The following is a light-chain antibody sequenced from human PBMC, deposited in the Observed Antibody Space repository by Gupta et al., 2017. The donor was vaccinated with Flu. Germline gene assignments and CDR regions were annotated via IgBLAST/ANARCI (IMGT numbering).Light chain of an antibody. V-gene: IGKV3-11*01. CDR2: YAS. Sequence: PASLSWSPGERATLSCRARQSVGNFLAWYQQKPGQPPRLLIYYASTRTTGIPARFSGNGSGTEFSLTISSREPEDFAVYYCQHRSSWPATFGQGTRVEIK. J-gene: IGKJ1*01. CDR1: QSVGNF. CDR3: QHRSSWPAT.